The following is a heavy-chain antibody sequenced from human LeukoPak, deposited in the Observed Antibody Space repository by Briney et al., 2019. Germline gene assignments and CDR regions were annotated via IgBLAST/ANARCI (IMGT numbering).Heavy chain of an antibody. CDR1: GGTFSSYA. CDR3: ARVPGNSGFFDY. V-gene: IGHV1-69*04. D-gene: IGHD4-23*01. CDR2: IIPILGIA. J-gene: IGHJ4*02. Sequence: SVTVSCTASGGTFSSYAISWVRQAPGQGLEWMGRIIPILGIANYAQKFQGRVTITADKSTSTAYMELSRLRSEDTAVYYCARVPGNSGFFDYWGQGTLVTVSS.